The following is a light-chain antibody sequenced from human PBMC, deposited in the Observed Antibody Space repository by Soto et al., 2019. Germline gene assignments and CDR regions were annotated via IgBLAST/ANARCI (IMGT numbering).Light chain of an antibody. V-gene: IGLV2-23*01. CDR3: CSYAPISTVV. CDR1: SSDVGSYNL. J-gene: IGLJ3*02. Sequence: QSALTQPASVSGSPGQSITISCTGTSSDVGSYNLLSWYQQHPGKAPKLMIYEDNKRPSGVSNRFSGSKSGNTASLTISGLQAEDEAHYYCCSYAPISTVVFGGGTKLTVL. CDR2: EDN.